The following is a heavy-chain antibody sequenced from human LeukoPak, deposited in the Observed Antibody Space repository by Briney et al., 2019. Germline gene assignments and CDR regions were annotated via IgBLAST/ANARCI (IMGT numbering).Heavy chain of an antibody. CDR3: ARAPPDIYDSSGYLDY. V-gene: IGHV4-59*01. D-gene: IGHD3-22*01. CDR2: IYYSGST. CDR1: GGSISSYY. J-gene: IGHJ4*02. Sequence: SETLSLTCTVSGGSISSYYWSWIRQPPGKGLEWIGYIYYSGSTNYNPSLKSRVTISVDTSKNLFSLKLSSVTAADTAVYYCARAPPDIYDSSGYLDYWGQGTLVTVSS.